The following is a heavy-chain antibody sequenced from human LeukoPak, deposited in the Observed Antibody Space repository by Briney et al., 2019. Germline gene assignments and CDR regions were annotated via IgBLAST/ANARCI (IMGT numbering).Heavy chain of an antibody. Sequence: GGSLRLSWAASGFTLSSYEMNWVRQAPGKGLEWVSYISSSGSTIYYADSVKGRFTISRDNAKNSLYLQMNSLRAEDTAVYYCAELGITMIGGVWGKGTTVTISS. J-gene: IGHJ6*04. V-gene: IGHV3-48*03. CDR1: GFTLSSYE. D-gene: IGHD3-10*02. CDR2: ISSSGSTI. CDR3: AELGITMIGGV.